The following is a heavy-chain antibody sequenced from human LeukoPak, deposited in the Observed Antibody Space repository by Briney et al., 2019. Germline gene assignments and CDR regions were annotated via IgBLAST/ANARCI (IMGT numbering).Heavy chain of an antibody. J-gene: IGHJ3*02. Sequence: SGGSLRLSCAASGFTFTSYWMHWVRQAPGEGLAWVSRINTDGSTTSYADSVKGRFTISRDNAKNTLHLQMNSLRAEDTAVYYCAKVEWLSHDAFDIWGQGTMVTVSS. CDR1: GFTFTSYW. CDR3: AKVEWLSHDAFDI. D-gene: IGHD3-3*01. V-gene: IGHV3-74*01. CDR2: INTDGSTT.